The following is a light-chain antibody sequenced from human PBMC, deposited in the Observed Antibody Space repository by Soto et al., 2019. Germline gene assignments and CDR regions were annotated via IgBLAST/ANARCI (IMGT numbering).Light chain of an antibody. CDR3: QQRSNWPHSIT. Sequence: EIVFTQSPATLSLSPGERATLSCRASQSLSGYLAWYQQKPGQAPRLLIYDASNRATGIPARFSGSGSETDFTLTISSLEPEDFAVYYCQQRSNWPHSITFGQGTRLEIK. V-gene: IGKV3-11*01. CDR1: QSLSGY. J-gene: IGKJ5*01. CDR2: DAS.